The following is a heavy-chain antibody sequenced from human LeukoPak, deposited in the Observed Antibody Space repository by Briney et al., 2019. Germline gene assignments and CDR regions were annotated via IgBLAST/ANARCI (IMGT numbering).Heavy chain of an antibody. J-gene: IGHJ3*02. CDR2: ISAYNGNT. D-gene: IGHD4-17*01. CDR3: ASVTPPPPGRAFDI. CDR1: GYTFTSYG. V-gene: IGHV1-18*01. Sequence: ASVKVSCKASGYTFTSYGISWVRQAPGQGLEWMGWISAYNGNTNYAQKFQGRVTITADKSTSTAYMELSSLRSEDTAVYYCASVTPPPPGRAFDIWGQGTMVTVSP.